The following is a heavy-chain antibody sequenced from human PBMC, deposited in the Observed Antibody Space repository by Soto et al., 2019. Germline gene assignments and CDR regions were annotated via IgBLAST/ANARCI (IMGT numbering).Heavy chain of an antibody. J-gene: IGHJ4*02. CDR2: IRSKAYGGTT. D-gene: IGHD2-15*01. V-gene: IGHV3-49*03. Sequence: GGSLRLSCTASGFTFGDYAMSWFRQAPGKGLEWVGFIRSKAYGGTTEYAASVKGRFTISRDDSKSIAYLQMNSLKTEDTAVYYCTREDCSGGSCYSPPNDYWGQGTLVTVSS. CDR3: TREDCSGGSCYSPPNDY. CDR1: GFTFGDYA.